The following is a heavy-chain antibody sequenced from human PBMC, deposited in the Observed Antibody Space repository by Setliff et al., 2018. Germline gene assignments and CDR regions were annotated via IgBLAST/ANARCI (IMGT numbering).Heavy chain of an antibody. CDR2: TIPLFGTT. J-gene: IGHJ3*02. CDR3: VRDRAAIVVGPPTAAFDI. CDR1: GGTFSNYG. Sequence: SVKVSCKASGGTFSNYGVSWVRQAPGQGLEWMGGTIPLFGTTDYAQKFHGRVTIITETSTGTAYMEVRSLRSDDTAQYYCVRDRAAIVVGPPTAAFDIWGQGTMVTVSS. V-gene: IGHV1-69*05. D-gene: IGHD2-2*01.